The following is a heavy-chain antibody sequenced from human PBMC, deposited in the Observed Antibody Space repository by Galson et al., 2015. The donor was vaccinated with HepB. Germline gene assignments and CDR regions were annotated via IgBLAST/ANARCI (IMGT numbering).Heavy chain of an antibody. CDR3: TRGGVDYYYYYGMDV. V-gene: IGHV3-23*01. Sequence: SLRLSCAASGFTFSSYAMSWVRQAPGKGLEWVSAISGSGGSTYYADSVKGRFTISRDNSKNTLYLQMNSLRAEDTAVYYCTRGGVDYYYYYGMDVWGQGTTVTVSS. CDR2: ISGSGGST. D-gene: IGHD3-16*01. CDR1: GFTFSSYA. J-gene: IGHJ6*02.